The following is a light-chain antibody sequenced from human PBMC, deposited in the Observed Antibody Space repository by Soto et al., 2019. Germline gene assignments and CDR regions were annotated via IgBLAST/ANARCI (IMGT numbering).Light chain of an antibody. CDR2: AAS. V-gene: IGKV1-9*01. CDR1: QGISSN. Sequence: DIKLTQSPSFLSASVRDRVTITCQASQGISSNLDWYQQKQGKAPKLLIYAASTLQSGVPSRLRSSGYGTEFTITISSMQNEDFATYYCQQFNSYPITFGHGTRLEIK. J-gene: IGKJ5*01. CDR3: QQFNSYPIT.